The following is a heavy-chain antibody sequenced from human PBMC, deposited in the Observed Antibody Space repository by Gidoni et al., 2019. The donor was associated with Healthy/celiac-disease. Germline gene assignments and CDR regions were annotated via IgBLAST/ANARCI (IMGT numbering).Heavy chain of an antibody. J-gene: IGHJ3*02. D-gene: IGHD1-1*01. V-gene: IGHV3-15*01. CDR2: IKSKTDGGTT. Sequence: AASGFTFSNAWMSWVRQAPGKGLEWVGRIKSKTDGGTTDYAAPVKGRFTTSRDDSKNTLYLQMNSLKTEDTAVYYCTTGGSNWNDVVDAFDIWGQGTMVTVSS. CDR3: TTGGSNWNDVVDAFDI. CDR1: GFTFSNAW.